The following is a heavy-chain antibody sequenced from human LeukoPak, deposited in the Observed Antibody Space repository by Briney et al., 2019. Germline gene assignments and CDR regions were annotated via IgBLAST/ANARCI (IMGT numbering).Heavy chain of an antibody. V-gene: IGHV1-69*04. J-gene: IGHJ4*02. D-gene: IGHD6-13*01. CDR3: ARESEQQLVDY. CDR2: IIPIFGIA. CDR1: GGTFSSYA. Sequence: ASVKVSCKASGGTFSSYAISWVRQAPGQGLEWMGRIIPIFGIANYAQKFQGRVTITADKSTSTAYMELSSLRSKDTAVYYCARESEQQLVDYWGQGTLVTVSS.